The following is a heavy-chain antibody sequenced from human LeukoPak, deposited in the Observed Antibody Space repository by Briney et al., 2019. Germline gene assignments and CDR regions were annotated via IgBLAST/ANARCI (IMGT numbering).Heavy chain of an antibody. J-gene: IGHJ4*02. CDR3: ANGSHCAD. D-gene: IGHD1-26*01. CDR2: IKQDGSEK. V-gene: IGHV3-7*02. Sequence: GGSLRLSCAASGFTFSSNWMSWVRQAPGKGLEWVANIKQDGSEKYYVDSVKGRFTISRDNDKNSLYLQMNSLRADDTAVYYCANGSHCADWGQGTLVTVSS. CDR1: GFTFSSNW.